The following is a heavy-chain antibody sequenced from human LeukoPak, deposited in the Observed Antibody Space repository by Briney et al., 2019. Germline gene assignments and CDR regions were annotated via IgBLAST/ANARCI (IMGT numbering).Heavy chain of an antibody. J-gene: IGHJ4*02. Sequence: PSETLSLTCTFSGGSISSNDRYAVWIRQPPGKGLEWIGNIYSSGSTIYNPSLKSRVTISVDTSTNQFSLKLSSVTAADTAEYYCARRVAGRHYHDFWGQGTLVTVSS. V-gene: IGHV4-39*01. CDR3: ARRVAGRHYHDF. CDR2: IYSSGST. CDR1: GGSISSNDRY. D-gene: IGHD6-13*01.